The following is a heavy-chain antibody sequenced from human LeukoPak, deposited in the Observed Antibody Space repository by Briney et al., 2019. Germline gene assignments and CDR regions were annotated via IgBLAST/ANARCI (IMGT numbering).Heavy chain of an antibody. J-gene: IGHJ6*04. Sequence: GGSLRLSCAASGFTFSSYSMNWVRKAPGKGLEWVSSISSSSNYIYCADSLKGRFIIFRDNAKNSLYLQMNSLRAEDTAVYYCARDHCSGGSCLDVWGKGTTVTVSS. D-gene: IGHD2-15*01. CDR2: ISSSSNYI. CDR1: GFTFSSYS. V-gene: IGHV3-21*01. CDR3: ARDHCSGGSCLDV.